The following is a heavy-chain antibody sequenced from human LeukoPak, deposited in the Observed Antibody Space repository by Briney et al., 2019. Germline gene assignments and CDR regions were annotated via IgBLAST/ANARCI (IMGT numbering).Heavy chain of an antibody. Sequence: GESLKISCKGSGYSFTSYWIGWVRQMPGKGLEWMGIIYPGDSDTRYSPSFQGQVTISADKSISTAYLQWSSLKASDTAMYYCASPALLWFGELWPSTLWGQGTLVTVSS. CDR3: ASPALLWFGELWPSTL. D-gene: IGHD3-10*01. CDR2: IYPGDSDT. V-gene: IGHV5-51*01. CDR1: GYSFTSYW. J-gene: IGHJ4*02.